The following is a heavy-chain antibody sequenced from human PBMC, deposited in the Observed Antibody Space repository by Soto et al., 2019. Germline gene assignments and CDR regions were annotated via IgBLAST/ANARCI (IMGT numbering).Heavy chain of an antibody. CDR1: GGSISSYY. V-gene: IGHV4-59*01. CDR2: IYYSGST. D-gene: IGHD3-3*01. J-gene: IGHJ6*02. CDR3: ARGSRLTNLEWLPTYYYYGMDV. Sequence: SETLSLTCTVSGGSISSYYWSWIRQPPGKGLEWIGYIYYSGSTNYNPSLKNRATISVGPSKNQFSLKLSSVTAADTAVYYCARGSRLTNLEWLPTYYYYGMDVWGQGTTVTVSS.